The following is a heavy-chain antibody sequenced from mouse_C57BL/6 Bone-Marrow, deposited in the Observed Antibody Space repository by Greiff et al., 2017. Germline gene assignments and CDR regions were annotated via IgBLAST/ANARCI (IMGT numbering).Heavy chain of an antibody. CDR1: GYTFTEYT. CDR2: FYPGSGSI. CDR3: ARHGTPYYYGSSYRAY. Sequence: QVQLKASGAELVKPGASVKLSCKASGYTFTEYTIHWVKQRSGQGLEWIGWFYPGSGSIKYNEKFKDKATLTADKSSSTVYMELSRLTSEDSAVYFCARHGTPYYYGSSYRAYWGQGTLVTVSA. V-gene: IGHV1-62-2*01. D-gene: IGHD1-1*01. J-gene: IGHJ3*01.